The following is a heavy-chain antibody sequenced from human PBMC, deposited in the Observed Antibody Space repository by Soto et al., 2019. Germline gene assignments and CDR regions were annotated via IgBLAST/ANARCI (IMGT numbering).Heavy chain of an antibody. V-gene: IGHV1-18*04. CDR3: ARDAEVLRFLEWLPPYYYGMDV. D-gene: IGHD3-3*01. J-gene: IGHJ6*02. CDR2: ISAYNGNT. CDR1: GYTFTSYG. Sequence: ASVKVSCKASGYTFTSYGISWVRQAPGQGLEWMGWISAYNGNTNYAQKLQGRVTMTTDTSTSTAYMELRSLRSDDTAVYYCARDAEVLRFLEWLPPYYYGMDVWGQGTTVTVSS.